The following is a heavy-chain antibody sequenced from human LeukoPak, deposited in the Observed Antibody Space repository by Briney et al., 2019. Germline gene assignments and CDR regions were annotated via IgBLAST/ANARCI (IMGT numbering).Heavy chain of an antibody. CDR2: IWYDGSNK. CDR3: ARSYGSGSPYLDY. CDR1: GFTFSSYG. V-gene: IGHV3-33*01. Sequence: GRSLRLSCAASGFTFSSYGMHWVRQAPGKGLEWVAVIWYDGSNKYYADSVKGRFTTSRDNSKNTLYLQMNSLRAEDTAVYYCARSYGSGSPYLDYWGQGTLVTVSS. D-gene: IGHD3-10*01. J-gene: IGHJ4*02.